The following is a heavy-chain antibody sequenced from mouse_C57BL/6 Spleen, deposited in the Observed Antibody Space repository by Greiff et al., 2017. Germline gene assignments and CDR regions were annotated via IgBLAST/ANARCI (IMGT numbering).Heavy chain of an antibody. CDR3: ARDDGYYWFAY. J-gene: IGHJ3*01. Sequence: VQLQQSGPELVKPGASVKIPCKASGYTFTDYNMDWVKQSHGKSLEWIGDINPNNGGTIYNQKFKGKATLTVDKSSSTAYMELHSLTSEDTAVYYCARDDGYYWFAYWGQGTLVTVSA. CDR2: INPNNGGT. V-gene: IGHV1-18*01. D-gene: IGHD2-3*01. CDR1: GYTFTDYN.